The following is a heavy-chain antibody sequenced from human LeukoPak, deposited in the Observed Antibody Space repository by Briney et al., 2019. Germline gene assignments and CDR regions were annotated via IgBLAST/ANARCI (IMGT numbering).Heavy chain of an antibody. CDR3: ARVEMATIGAAFDI. Sequence: SETLSLTCTVSGGSISSYYWNWIRQPPGKGLEWIGYIYYSGSTNYNPSLKSRVTISVDTSKNQFSLKLSSVTAADTAVYYCARVEMATIGAAFDIWGQGTMVTVSS. CDR1: GGSISSYY. J-gene: IGHJ3*02. CDR2: IYYSGST. V-gene: IGHV4-59*01. D-gene: IGHD5-24*01.